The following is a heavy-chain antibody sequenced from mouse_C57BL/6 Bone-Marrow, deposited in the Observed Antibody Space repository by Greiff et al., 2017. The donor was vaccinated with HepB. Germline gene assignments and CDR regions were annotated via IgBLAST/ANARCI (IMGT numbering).Heavy chain of an antibody. CDR2: IDPNSGGT. CDR3: AMWGSIYYGNSYFDY. V-gene: IGHV1-72*01. CDR1: GYTFTSYW. J-gene: IGHJ2*01. D-gene: IGHD2-1*01. Sequence: QVQLQQPGAELVKPGASVKLSCKASGYTFTSYWMHWVKQRPGRGLEWIGRIDPNSGGTKYNEKFKSKATLTVDKPSSTAYMQLSSLTSEDFSVYYCAMWGSIYYGNSYFDYWGQGTTLTVSS.